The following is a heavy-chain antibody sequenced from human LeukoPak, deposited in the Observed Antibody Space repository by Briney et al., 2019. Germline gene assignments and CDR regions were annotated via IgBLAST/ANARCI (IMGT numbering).Heavy chain of an antibody. CDR3: AITYDSSAISAY. CDR1: GYTFTSYG. Sequence: ASVTVSCTASGYTFTSYGISWVRQAPGQGLEWMGWISAYNGNTNYAQKLQGRVTMTTDTSTSTAYMEMRSLRSDDTAVYYCAITYDSSAISAYWGQGTLVTVSS. J-gene: IGHJ4*02. V-gene: IGHV1-18*01. CDR2: ISAYNGNT. D-gene: IGHD3-22*01.